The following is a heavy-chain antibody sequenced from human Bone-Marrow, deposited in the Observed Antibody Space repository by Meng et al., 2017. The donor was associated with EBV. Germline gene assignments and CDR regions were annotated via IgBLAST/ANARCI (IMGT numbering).Heavy chain of an antibody. J-gene: IGHJ4*02. Sequence: VAVVPSGAGGREPGSSVKASRKASGGTFSSYGICWVGQAPGHGIEWMGVVMPIFGKANHAQKSLGRVTINADKSTSKDYMELGSLRSDDTAVYYCARDFNEVGRGWYDYWGQGTLVTVSS. CDR3: ARDFNEVGRGWYDY. D-gene: IGHD6-19*01. CDR2: VMPIFGKA. CDR1: GGTFSSYG. V-gene: IGHV1-69*06.